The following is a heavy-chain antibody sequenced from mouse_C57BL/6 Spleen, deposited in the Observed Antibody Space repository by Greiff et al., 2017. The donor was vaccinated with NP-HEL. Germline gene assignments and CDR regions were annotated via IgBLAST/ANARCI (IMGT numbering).Heavy chain of an antibody. CDR3: ARGDYDRGGFAY. J-gene: IGHJ3*01. V-gene: IGHV1-64*01. Sequence: DQLQQPGAELVKPGASVKLSCKASGYTFTSYWMHWVKQRPGQGLEWIGMIHPNSGSTNYNEKFKSKATLTVDKSSSTAYMQLSSLTSEDSAVYYGARGDYDRGGFAYWGQGTLVTVSA. CDR2: IHPNSGST. D-gene: IGHD2-4*01. CDR1: GYTFTSYW.